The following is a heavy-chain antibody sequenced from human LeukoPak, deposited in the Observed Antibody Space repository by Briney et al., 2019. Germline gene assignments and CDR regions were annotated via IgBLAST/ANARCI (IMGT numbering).Heavy chain of an antibody. CDR1: GFTFSSYS. CDR3: ARDLIAAAGYYYYGRDV. V-gene: IGHV3-21*01. CDR2: ISSSSSYI. J-gene: IGHJ6*04. D-gene: IGHD6-13*01. Sequence: GGSLRLSCAASGFTFSSYSMNWVRQAPGKGLEWVSSISSSSSYIYYADSVKGRFTISRDNAKNSLYLQMNSLRAEDTAVYYCARDLIAAAGYYYYGRDVWAKGTRVTVS.